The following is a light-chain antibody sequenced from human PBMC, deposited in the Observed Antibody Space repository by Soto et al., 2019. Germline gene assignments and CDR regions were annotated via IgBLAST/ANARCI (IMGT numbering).Light chain of an antibody. Sequence: QSVLTQPPSVSGAPGQRVTISCTGSSSNIGTGYDVHWYQQLPGTAPKLIIYDNNSRPSGVPDRFSGSKSATSASLAITGLQDEDEADYYCQSYDSSLNGYVFGTGTKVTVL. V-gene: IGLV1-40*01. CDR3: QSYDSSLNGYV. J-gene: IGLJ1*01. CDR1: SSNIGTGYD. CDR2: DNN.